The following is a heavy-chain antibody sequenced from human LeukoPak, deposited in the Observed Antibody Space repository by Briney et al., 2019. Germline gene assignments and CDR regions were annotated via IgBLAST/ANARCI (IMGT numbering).Heavy chain of an antibody. Sequence: SQTLSLTCAISGDSVSSNSAAWNWIRQSPSRGLKWLGRTYYRSKWYNDYAVSVKSRITINPDTSKNQFSLQLNSVTPEDTAVYYCAREPQQTTYCSGGSCYSGGLHNWFDPWGQGTLVTVSS. CDR3: AREPQQTTYCSGGSCYSGGLHNWFDP. CDR2: TYYRSKWYN. J-gene: IGHJ5*02. D-gene: IGHD2-15*01. V-gene: IGHV6-1*01. CDR1: GDSVSSNSAA.